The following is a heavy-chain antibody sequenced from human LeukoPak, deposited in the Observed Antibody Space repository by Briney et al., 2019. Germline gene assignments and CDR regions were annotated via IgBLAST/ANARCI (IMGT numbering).Heavy chain of an antibody. Sequence: SETLSLTCTVSGGSISSLYWTWIRQPPGKGLEWIGNIHNSGSTNYNPSLKSRVTISVDTAKNQFSLRPNSVTAADTAVYYCGRESFGGHCSRTGCFQYTWVDDWGQGSLVTVSS. V-gene: IGHV4-59*11. CDR1: GGSISSLY. CDR3: GRESFGGHCSRTGCFQYTWVDD. J-gene: IGHJ4*02. D-gene: IGHD2-2*01. CDR2: IHNSGST.